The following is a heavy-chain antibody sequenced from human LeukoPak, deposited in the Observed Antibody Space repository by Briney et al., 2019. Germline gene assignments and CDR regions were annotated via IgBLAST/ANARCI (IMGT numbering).Heavy chain of an antibody. V-gene: IGHV3-33*08. CDR3: ARDSGGMVDY. CDR2: IWYDGSNK. CDR1: GFTFSSYA. J-gene: IGHJ4*02. Sequence: GRSLRLSCAASGFTFSSYAMHWVRQAPGKGLEWVAVIWYDGSNKYYADSVKGRFTISRDNSKNTLYLQMNSLRAEDTAVYYCARDSGGMVDYWGQGTLVTVSS. D-gene: IGHD1-14*01.